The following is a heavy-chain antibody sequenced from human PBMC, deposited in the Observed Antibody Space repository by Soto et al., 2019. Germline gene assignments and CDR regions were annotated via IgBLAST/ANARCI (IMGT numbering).Heavy chain of an antibody. Sequence: PGGSLRLSCTASGFTFSNYAMSWVRQAPDKGLEWVSAISGRGGSTYYADSVKGRFTISRDNSKNMLFQQMNSLRAEDTALYYCAKDSTVTTSLYSYYYGLDVWGQGTTVTVSS. CDR3: AKDSTVTTSLYSYYYGLDV. J-gene: IGHJ6*02. D-gene: IGHD4-17*01. CDR1: GFTFSNYA. V-gene: IGHV3-23*01. CDR2: ISGRGGST.